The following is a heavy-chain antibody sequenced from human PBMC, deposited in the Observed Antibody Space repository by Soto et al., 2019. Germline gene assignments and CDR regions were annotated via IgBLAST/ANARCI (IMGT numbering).Heavy chain of an antibody. D-gene: IGHD3-3*01. CDR3: AKDSYYYDFWSGYSGGPDY. CDR1: GFTFSSYA. V-gene: IGHV3-23*01. J-gene: IGHJ4*02. Sequence: GGSLRLSCVASGFTFSSYAMSWVRQAPGKGLEWVSAISGSGGSTYYADSVKGRFTISRDNSKNTLYLQMNSLRAEDTAVYYCAKDSYYYDFWSGYSGGPDYWGQGTLVTVSS. CDR2: ISGSGGST.